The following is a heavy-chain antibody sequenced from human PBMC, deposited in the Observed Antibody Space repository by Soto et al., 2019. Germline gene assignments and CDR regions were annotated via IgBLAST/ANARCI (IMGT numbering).Heavy chain of an antibody. CDR1: GDSVSSNSAA. J-gene: IGHJ6*02. CDR2: TYYRSKWYN. D-gene: IGHD2-2*01. Sequence: SQTLSLTCAISGDSVSSNSAAWNWISQSPSRGLEWLGRTYYRSKWYNDYAVSVKSRITINPDTSKNQFSLQLNSVTPEDTAVYYCAREEEYCSSTSCYFYYGMDVWGQGTTVTVSS. CDR3: AREEEYCSSTSCYFYYGMDV. V-gene: IGHV6-1*01.